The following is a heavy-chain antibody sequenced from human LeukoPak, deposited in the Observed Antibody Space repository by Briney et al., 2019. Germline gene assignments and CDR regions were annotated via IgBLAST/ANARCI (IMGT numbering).Heavy chain of an antibody. D-gene: IGHD1-1*01. CDR2: IRYEGSNK. CDR1: GFRFSDYG. V-gene: IGHV3-30*02. J-gene: IGHJ3*02. Sequence: GGSLRLSCAASGFRFSDYGMHRVRQAPGKGLEWVTFIRYEGSNKHSADSVKGRFTISRDNSRNTLYLQMNSLRPEDTAVYYCAKDLGYNWNFDALDIWGQRTMVTVSS. CDR3: AKDLGYNWNFDALDI.